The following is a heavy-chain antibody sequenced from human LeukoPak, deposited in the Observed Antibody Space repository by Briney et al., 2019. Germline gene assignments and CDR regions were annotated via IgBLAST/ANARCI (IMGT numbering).Heavy chain of an antibody. Sequence: SETLSLTCTVSGGSISSSSYYWGWIRQPPGKGLEWIGSIYYSGSTYYNPSLKSRVTISVDTSKNQFSLKLSSVTAADTAVYYCARDPVGGIAVAWSGGLTGWGQGTLVTVSS. V-gene: IGHV4-39*07. CDR2: IYYSGST. J-gene: IGHJ4*02. D-gene: IGHD6-19*01. CDR3: ARDPVGGIAVAWSGGLTG. CDR1: GGSISSSSYY.